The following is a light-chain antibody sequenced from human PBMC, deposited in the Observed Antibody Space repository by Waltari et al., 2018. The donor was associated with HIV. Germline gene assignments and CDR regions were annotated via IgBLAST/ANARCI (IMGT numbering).Light chain of an antibody. CDR3: QSYDARLGGSV. Sequence: QSVLTQPPSVSGAPGQTVTISCTGSSSNIGARAHFDVHWYQQLPGTAPKLLNLVTNMRPSGVPHRVSGSKYGASASLAIIGLQAEDEADYFCQSYDARLGGSVFGGGTKLTVL. V-gene: IGLV1-40*01. CDR1: SSNIGARAHFD. CDR2: VTN. J-gene: IGLJ3*02.